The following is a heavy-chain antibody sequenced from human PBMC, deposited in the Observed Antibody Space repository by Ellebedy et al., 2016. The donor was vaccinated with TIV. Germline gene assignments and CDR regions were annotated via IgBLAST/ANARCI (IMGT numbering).Heavy chain of an antibody. Sequence: PGGSLRLSCAASGLTFSTHAMSWVRQAPGKGLEWVSSITASGDNTYYADSVKGRFTISRDNSKNTLSLQMNSLRAEDTAVYYCARDPGGNGPAFDIWGQGTVVTVAS. D-gene: IGHD2-8*01. V-gene: IGHV3-23*01. CDR2: ITASGDNT. CDR3: ARDPGGNGPAFDI. CDR1: GLTFSTHA. J-gene: IGHJ3*02.